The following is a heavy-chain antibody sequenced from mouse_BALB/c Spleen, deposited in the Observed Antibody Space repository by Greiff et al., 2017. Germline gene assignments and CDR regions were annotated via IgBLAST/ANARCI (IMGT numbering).Heavy chain of an antibody. CDR1: GYTFTSYY. D-gene: IGHD2-2*01. CDR2: IYPGNVNT. Sequence: QVQLQQSGPELVKPGASVRISCKASGYTFTSYYIHWVKQRPGQGLEWIGWIYPGNVNTKYNEKFKGKATLTADKSSSTAYMQLSSLTSEDSAVYFCARSDPYGYDDYYYAMDYWGQGTSVTVSS. CDR3: ARSDPYGYDDYYYAMDY. V-gene: IGHV1S56*01. J-gene: IGHJ4*01.